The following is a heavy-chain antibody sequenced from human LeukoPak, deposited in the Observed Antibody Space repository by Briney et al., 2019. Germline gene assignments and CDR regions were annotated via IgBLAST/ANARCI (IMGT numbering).Heavy chain of an antibody. D-gene: IGHD2-2*01. CDR2: IIPILGIA. CDR1: GGTFSSYA. V-gene: IGHV1-69*04. J-gene: IGHJ5*02. CDR3: ARYRYCSSTSCLNWFNP. Sequence: SVKVSCKASGGTFSSYAISWVRQAPGQGLEWMGRIIPILGIANYAQKFQGRVTITADKSTSTAYMELSSLRSEDTAVYYCARYRYCSSTSCLNWFNPWGQGTLVTVSS.